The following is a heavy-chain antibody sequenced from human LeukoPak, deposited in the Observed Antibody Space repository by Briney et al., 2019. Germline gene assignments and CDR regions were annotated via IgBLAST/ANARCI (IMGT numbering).Heavy chain of an antibody. J-gene: IGHJ6*02. Sequence: SETLSLTCTVSGGSISSYYWSWIRQPAGKGLEWIGRIYTSGSANYNPSLKSRVTMSVDTSKNQFSLKLSSVTAADTAVYYCARDSGYSYGFAVYYGMDVWGQGTTVTVFS. CDR1: GGSISSYY. CDR3: ARDSGYSYGFAVYYGMDV. D-gene: IGHD5-18*01. V-gene: IGHV4-4*07. CDR2: IYTSGSA.